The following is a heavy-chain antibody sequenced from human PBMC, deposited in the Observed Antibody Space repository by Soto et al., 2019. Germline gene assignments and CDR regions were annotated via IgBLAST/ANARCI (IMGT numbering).Heavy chain of an antibody. J-gene: IGHJ4*02. V-gene: IGHV3-30*18. CDR2: ISYDGSNK. Sequence: QVQLVESGGGVVQPGRSLRLSCAASGFTFSSYAMHWVRQAPGKGLEWVAVISYDGSNKYYADSVKGRFTISRDNSKNTLYLQMNSLRAEDTAVYYCAKPDYGEDVVYDYWGQGTLVTVSS. CDR1: GFTFSSYA. D-gene: IGHD4-17*01. CDR3: AKPDYGEDVVYDY.